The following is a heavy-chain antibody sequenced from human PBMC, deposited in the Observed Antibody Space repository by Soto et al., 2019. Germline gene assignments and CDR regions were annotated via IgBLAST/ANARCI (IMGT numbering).Heavy chain of an antibody. V-gene: IGHV3-11*01. D-gene: IGHD4-17*01. CDR2: ISSSGSTI. CDR1: GFTFSDYY. CDR3: ARDPYYGDYVSLQGAIYFDY. Sequence: PGGSLRLSCAASGFTFSDYYMSWIRQAPGKGLERVSYISSSGSTIYYADSVKGRFTISRDNAKNSLYLQMNSLRAEDTAVYYCARDPYYGDYVSLQGAIYFDYWGQGTLVTVSS. J-gene: IGHJ4*02.